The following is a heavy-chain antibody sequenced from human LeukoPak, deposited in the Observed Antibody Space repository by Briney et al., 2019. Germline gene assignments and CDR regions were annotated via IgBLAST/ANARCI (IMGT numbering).Heavy chain of an antibody. J-gene: IGHJ5*02. V-gene: IGHV4-59*01. Sequence: KPSETLSLTXTVSGGSIRTYYWNWIRQSPGKGLEWIGYIYYSGITNYNPSLKSRFSISIDTSKNQFSLQLSSLSAAGTAVYDCATSSGWYERNTWGVWFDGGGEGTLVSVSS. CDR1: GGSIRTYY. CDR2: IYYSGIT. CDR3: ATSSGWYERNTWGVWFDG. D-gene: IGHD6-19*01.